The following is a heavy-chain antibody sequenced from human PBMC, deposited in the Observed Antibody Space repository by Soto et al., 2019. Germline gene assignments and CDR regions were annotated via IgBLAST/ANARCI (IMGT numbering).Heavy chain of an antibody. CDR2: IYWDDDK. CDR3: AHRVLRTVFGLVTTTAIYFDF. D-gene: IGHD3-3*01. Sequence: QITLNESGPTQVKPRQTLTLTCTFSGFSLTTSGVGVGWIRQSPGKDPEWLALIYWDDDKRYRPSLKSRLTITKDTHKNQVVLTMADLDPADTATYYCAHRVLRTVFGLVTTTAIYFDFWGQGTPVAVSS. CDR1: GFSLTTSGVG. J-gene: IGHJ4*02. V-gene: IGHV2-5*02.